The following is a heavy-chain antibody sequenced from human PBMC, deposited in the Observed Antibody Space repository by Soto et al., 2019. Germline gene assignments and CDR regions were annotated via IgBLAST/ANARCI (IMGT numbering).Heavy chain of an antibody. CDR2: ISVYNGIT. Sequence: ASVKVSCKASGYTFASSGVNWVRLAPGQGLEWMGWISVYNGITEYAQKLQGRVTMTTDTSTNTAYMELTSLRFDDTSVYYCARARSRDDLAGIFDYWGQGTTVPVSS. J-gene: IGHJ4*02. CDR1: GYTFASSG. D-gene: IGHD6-19*01. CDR3: ARARSRDDLAGIFDY. V-gene: IGHV1-18*01.